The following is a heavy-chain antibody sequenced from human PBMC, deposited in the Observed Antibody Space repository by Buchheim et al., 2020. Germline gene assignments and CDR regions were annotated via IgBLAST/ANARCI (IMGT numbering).Heavy chain of an antibody. D-gene: IGHD3-10*01. CDR1: GFTVSSNY. CDR2: IYSGGST. J-gene: IGHJ4*02. V-gene: IGHV3-66*01. Sequence: EVQLVESGGGLVQPGGSLRLSCAASGFTVSSNYMSWVRQAPGKGLEWVSVIYSGGSTYYADSVKGRFTISRDNSKNTLYLQMNSLRAEDTAVYYCARADYYYGSGSYYFSDYWGQGTL. CDR3: ARADYYYGSGSYYFSDY.